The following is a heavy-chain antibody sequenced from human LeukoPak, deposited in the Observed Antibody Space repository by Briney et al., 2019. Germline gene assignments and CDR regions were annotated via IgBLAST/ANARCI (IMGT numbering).Heavy chain of an antibody. D-gene: IGHD5-12*01. CDR3: ARGGSGYDWFDP. CDR2: IYTSGST. Sequence: PSETLSLTCTVSGGSISSGSYYWSWIRQPAGKGLEWIGRIYTSGSTNYNSSLRSRVTISVDTSKNQFSPKLSSVTAADTAVYYCARGGSGYDWFDPWGQGTLVTVSS. J-gene: IGHJ5*02. CDR1: GGSISSGSYY. V-gene: IGHV4-61*02.